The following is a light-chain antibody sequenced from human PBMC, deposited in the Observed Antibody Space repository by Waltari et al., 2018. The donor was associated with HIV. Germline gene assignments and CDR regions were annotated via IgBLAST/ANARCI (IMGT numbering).Light chain of an antibody. V-gene: IGLV3-21*04. CDR3: QVWDSSSDHVV. CDR1: KIGRKS. Sequence: SYVLTQPPSVSVAPGKTARITCGGNKIGRKSVPLYQQKPGQAPVRVIYDDSDRPSGIPERFSGSNSGNTATLTISRVEAGDEADYYCQVWDSSSDHVVFGGGTKLTVL. CDR2: DDS. J-gene: IGLJ2*01.